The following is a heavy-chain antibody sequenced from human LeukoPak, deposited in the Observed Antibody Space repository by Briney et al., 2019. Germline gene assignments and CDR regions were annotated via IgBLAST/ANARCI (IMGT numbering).Heavy chain of an antibody. J-gene: IGHJ5*02. Sequence: SETLSLTCTVSGGSISSGYYWVWIRQPPGKGLEWIGNIYHSGSTYYNPSLKSRVTISVDTSKNQFSLKLSSVIAADTAVYYCARDSQSLSPAAIGEVYWFDPWGQGTLVTVSS. D-gene: IGHD2-2*01. CDR2: IYHSGST. CDR3: ARDSQSLSPAAIGEVYWFDP. CDR1: GGSISSGYY. V-gene: IGHV4-38-2*02.